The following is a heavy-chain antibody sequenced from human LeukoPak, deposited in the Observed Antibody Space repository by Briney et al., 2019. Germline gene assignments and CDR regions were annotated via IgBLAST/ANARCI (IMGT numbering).Heavy chain of an antibody. CDR3: ARNGPGGYYFDF. Sequence: GGSLRLPCAASGFTVSNNYMSWVRQAPGKGLEWVSIIYAGGYTYYADSVKDVFTISRDNSKNTLYLQINSLTAEDTAVYYCARNGPGGYYFDFWGQGTLVTVSS. CDR1: GFTVSNNY. CDR2: IYAGGYT. V-gene: IGHV3-66*01. J-gene: IGHJ4*02. D-gene: IGHD2-8*02.